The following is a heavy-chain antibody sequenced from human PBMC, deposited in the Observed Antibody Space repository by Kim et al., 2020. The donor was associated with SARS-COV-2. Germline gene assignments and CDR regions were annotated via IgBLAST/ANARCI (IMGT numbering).Heavy chain of an antibody. J-gene: IGHJ5*02. CDR3: ARLLTVGGAFDP. Sequence: SETLSLTCAVSGGSLTNYYWSWIRQPPGKGLECIGYIYYSGRTNYNPSLKSRVTISVDTSKSQFSLKLTSVTAADTAMYYCARLLTVGGAFDPWGQGTLV. D-gene: IGHD3-16*01. CDR1: GGSLTNYY. CDR2: IYYSGRT. V-gene: IGHV4-59*13.